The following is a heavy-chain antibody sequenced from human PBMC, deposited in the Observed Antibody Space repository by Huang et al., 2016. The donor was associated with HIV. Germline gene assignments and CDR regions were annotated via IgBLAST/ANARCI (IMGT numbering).Heavy chain of an antibody. J-gene: IGHJ4*02. D-gene: IGHD3-3*01. Sequence: EVQLVESGGGLVQPGGSLRLSCAASGFTFSTYSMNWVRQAPGKGWEWVSYISSSSSTIYYADSVKGRFTISRDNAKNSLFLQMNSLRDEDTAVYYCARGIRYFGVVAYFDYWGQGALVTVSS. CDR1: GFTFSTYS. CDR3: ARGIRYFGVVAYFDY. V-gene: IGHV3-48*02. CDR2: ISSSSSTI.